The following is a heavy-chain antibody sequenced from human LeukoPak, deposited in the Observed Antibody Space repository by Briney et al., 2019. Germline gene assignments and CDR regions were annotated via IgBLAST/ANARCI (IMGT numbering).Heavy chain of an antibody. V-gene: IGHV3-7*01. CDR2: IKQDGSEK. CDR1: GFTFSSYW. J-gene: IGHJ4*02. D-gene: IGHD3-22*01. Sequence: GGSLRLSCAASGFTFSSYWMSWVRQAPGKGLERVANIKQDGSEKYYVDSVKGRFTISRGNAKNSLYLQMNSLRAEDTAVYYCARVTGWDYYDSSGYYAFDYWGQGTLVTVSS. CDR3: ARVTGWDYYDSSGYYAFDY.